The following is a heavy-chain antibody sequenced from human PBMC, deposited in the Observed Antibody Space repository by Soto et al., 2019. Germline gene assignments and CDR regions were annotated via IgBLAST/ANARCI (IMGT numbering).Heavy chain of an antibody. D-gene: IGHD3-10*01. CDR2: IKQDGSEK. V-gene: IGHV3-7*05. CDR1: GFTFSSYW. Sequence: PGGSLRLSCAASGFTFSSYWMSWVRQAPGKGLEWVANIKQDGSEKYYVDSVKGRFTISRDNAKNSLYLQMNSLRAEDTAVYYCARDRYYGSGSYYTSGGMDVWGQGTTVTVSS. CDR3: ARDRYYGSGSYYTSGGMDV. J-gene: IGHJ6*02.